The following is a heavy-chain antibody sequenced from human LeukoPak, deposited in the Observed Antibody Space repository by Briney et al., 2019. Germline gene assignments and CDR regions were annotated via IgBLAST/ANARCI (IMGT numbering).Heavy chain of an antibody. D-gene: IGHD6-13*01. CDR2: IYYSGST. J-gene: IGHJ6*02. Sequence: TLSLTCTVSGGSISSGGYHWSWIRQHPGKGLEWIGYIYYSGSTYYNPSLKSRVTISVDTSKNQFSLKLSSVTAADTAVYYCAREGIAAAGNYYGMDVWGQGTTVTVSS. CDR1: GGSISSGGYH. CDR3: AREGIAAAGNYYGMDV. V-gene: IGHV4-31*03.